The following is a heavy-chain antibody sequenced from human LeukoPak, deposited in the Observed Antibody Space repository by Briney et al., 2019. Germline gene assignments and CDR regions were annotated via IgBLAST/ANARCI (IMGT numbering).Heavy chain of an antibody. J-gene: IGHJ4*02. V-gene: IGHV3-7*01. D-gene: IGHD2-8*01. CDR2: IKQDGSEK. CDR3: ARDLSVLDPAYYIDY. Sequence: GGSLRLSCAASGFTFSTYYMTWVRQAPGKGLEWVANIKQDGSEKYYVDSVKGRFTISRDNAKNSLYLQMNSLRAEDTAVYYCARDLSVLDPAYYIDYWGQGTLVTVSS. CDR1: GFTFSTYY.